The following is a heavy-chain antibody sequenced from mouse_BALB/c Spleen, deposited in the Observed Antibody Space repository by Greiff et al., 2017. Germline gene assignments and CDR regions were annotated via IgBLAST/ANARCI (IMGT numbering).Heavy chain of an antibody. CDR1: GYTFTSYV. CDR2: INPYNDGT. CDR3: ARPLYGYDVGYAMDY. V-gene: IGHV1-14*01. J-gene: IGHJ4*01. D-gene: IGHD2-2*01. Sequence: EVQLQQSGPELVKPGASVKMSCKASGYTFTSYVMHWVKQTPGQGLEWIGYINPYNDGTKYNEKFKGKATLTSDKSSSTAYMELSSLTSEDSAVYYCARPLYGYDVGYAMDYWGQGTSVTVSS.